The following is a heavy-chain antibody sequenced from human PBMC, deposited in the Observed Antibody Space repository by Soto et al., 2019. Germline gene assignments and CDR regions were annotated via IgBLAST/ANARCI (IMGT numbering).Heavy chain of an antibody. CDR2: IWYDGTQK. Sequence: GGSLRLSCEASGFTFNTYSMHWVRQPPGKGLEWLAAIWYDGTQKYYADSVKGRFIISRDNSKKTLYLEMNSLRAEDTAVYYCARAGGTTVTGLWHFDSWGQGTLVTVSS. CDR1: GFTFNTYS. J-gene: IGHJ4*02. CDR3: ARAGGTTVTGLWHFDS. D-gene: IGHD4-17*01. V-gene: IGHV3-33*01.